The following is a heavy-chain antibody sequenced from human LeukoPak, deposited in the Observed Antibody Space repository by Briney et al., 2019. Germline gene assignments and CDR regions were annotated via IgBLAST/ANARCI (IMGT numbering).Heavy chain of an antibody. CDR1: GGSISSYY. CDR2: IYASGST. J-gene: IGHJ5*02. Sequence: SETLSLTFTVSGGSISSYYWSWIRQPAGKGLEWIGRIYASGSTNYNPSLKSRVTMSVDTSKSQFSLKLISVTAADTAVYYCARDPRGIVGANHNWFDPWGQGTLVTVSS. CDR3: ARDPRGIVGANHNWFDP. D-gene: IGHD1-26*01. V-gene: IGHV4-4*07.